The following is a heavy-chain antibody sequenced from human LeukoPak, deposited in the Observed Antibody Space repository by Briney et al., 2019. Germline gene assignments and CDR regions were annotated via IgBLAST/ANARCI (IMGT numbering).Heavy chain of an antibody. V-gene: IGHV1-69*05. CDR3: ARAGPSLYMDV. Sequence: ASVKVSCKTSGGTFSSYAISWVRQAPGQGLEWIGGIIPIFGTANHAQKFQGRVTITTDESTSTAYMELSSLRSEDTAVYYCARAGPSLYMDVWGKGTTVTVSS. CDR2: IIPIFGTA. J-gene: IGHJ6*03. CDR1: GGTFSSYA.